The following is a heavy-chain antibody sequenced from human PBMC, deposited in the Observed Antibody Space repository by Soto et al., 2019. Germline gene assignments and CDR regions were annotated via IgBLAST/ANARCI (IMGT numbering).Heavy chain of an antibody. V-gene: IGHV4-34*01. CDR3: AGGGCSGGSCYHTEYFQH. D-gene: IGHD2-15*01. CDR1: GGSFSGYY. Sequence: PSETLSLTCAVYGGSFSGYYWSWIRQPPGKGLEWIGEINHSGSTNYNPSLKSRVTISVDTSKNQFSLKLSSVTAADTAVYYCAGGGCSGGSCYHTEYFQHWGQGTLVTVSS. J-gene: IGHJ1*01. CDR2: INHSGST.